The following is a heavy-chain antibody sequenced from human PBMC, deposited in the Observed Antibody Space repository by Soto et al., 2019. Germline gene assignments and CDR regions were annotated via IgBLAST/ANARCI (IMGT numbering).Heavy chain of an antibody. Sequence: GGSLRLSCAASGVTFSNAWLSWGRQAPGKGLEWVGRIKSKTDGGTTDYAAPEKGRFTLSRDDSKNTLYLQMNSLKTEDTAVYYCTSDCSGGSCYSAYHYYYMDVWGKGTTVTVPS. D-gene: IGHD2-15*01. CDR1: GVTFSNAW. CDR2: IKSKTDGGTT. J-gene: IGHJ6*03. V-gene: IGHV3-15*01. CDR3: TSDCSGGSCYSAYHYYYMDV.